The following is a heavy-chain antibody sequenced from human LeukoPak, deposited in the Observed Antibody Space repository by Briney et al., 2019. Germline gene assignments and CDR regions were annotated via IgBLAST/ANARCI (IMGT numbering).Heavy chain of an antibody. V-gene: IGHV3-15*07. CDR1: SITFTKAW. CDR3: ATSITTPGAFDI. CDR2: IVSETVGGRT. D-gene: IGHD1-1*01. J-gene: IGHJ4*02. Sequence: PGGSLRLSCAASSITFTKAWMNWVRQAPGKGLEWVACIVSETVGGRTDYAASVKGRFTISRDDSKSTLFLQMSSLKIEDTAVYYCATSITTPGAFDIWGQGVLVTVSS.